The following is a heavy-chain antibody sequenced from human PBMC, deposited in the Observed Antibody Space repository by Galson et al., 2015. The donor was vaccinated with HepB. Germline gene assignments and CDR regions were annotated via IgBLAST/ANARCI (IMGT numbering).Heavy chain of an antibody. J-gene: IGHJ4*02. CDR2: IKSNTDGGTT. D-gene: IGHD3/OR15-3a*01. CDR1: GFTFTNAW. V-gene: IGHV3-15*01. CDR3: TTGEYDSWSGPSDY. Sequence: SLRLSCAASGFTFTNAWMSWVRQAPGKGLEWVGRIKSNTDGGTTDHAAPVKGRFTISRDDSKNTLFLQMNSLKTEDTAVYYCTTGEYDSWSGPSDYWGQGTLVTVSS.